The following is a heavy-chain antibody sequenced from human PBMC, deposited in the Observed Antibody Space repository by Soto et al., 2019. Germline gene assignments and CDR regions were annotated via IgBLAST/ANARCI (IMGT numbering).Heavy chain of an antibody. V-gene: IGHV4-61*01. CDR2: IYYSGST. D-gene: IGHD3-3*01. CDR3: ARVRITIFGVVESPFDP. J-gene: IGHJ5*02. CDR1: GGSVSSGSYY. Sequence: SETLSLTCTVSGGSVSSGSYYWSWIRQPPGKGLEWIGYIYYSGSTNYNPSLKSRVTISVDTSKNQFSLKLSSVTAADTAVYYCARVRITIFGVVESPFDPWGQGTLVTVS.